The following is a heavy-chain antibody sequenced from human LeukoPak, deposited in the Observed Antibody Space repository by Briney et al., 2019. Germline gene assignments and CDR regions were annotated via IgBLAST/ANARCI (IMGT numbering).Heavy chain of an antibody. CDR2: IYYSGST. V-gene: IGHV4-39*07. Sequence: SETLSLTCTVSGGSISSSSYYWGWIRQPPGKGLEWIGSIYYSGSTYYNPSLKSRVTISVDTSKNQFSLKLSSVTAADTAVYYCASSYYYDSSGYFFGHFDYWGQGTLVTVSS. CDR3: ASSYYYDSSGYFFGHFDY. CDR1: GGSISSSSYY. J-gene: IGHJ4*02. D-gene: IGHD3-22*01.